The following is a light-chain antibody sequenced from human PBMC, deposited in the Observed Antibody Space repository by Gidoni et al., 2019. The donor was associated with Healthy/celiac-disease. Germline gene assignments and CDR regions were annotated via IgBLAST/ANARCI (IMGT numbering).Light chain of an antibody. Sequence: EIVLTQSPATLSLSPGERATLSFRASQSVSSYLAWYQQKPGQAPRLLIYEAANRATGIPARFSGSGSGTDFTLTISRLEPEDFAVYYCQQRSNWPPWTFXXXTKVEIK. CDR3: QQRSNWPPWT. CDR1: QSVSSY. J-gene: IGKJ1*01. CDR2: EAA. V-gene: IGKV3-11*01.